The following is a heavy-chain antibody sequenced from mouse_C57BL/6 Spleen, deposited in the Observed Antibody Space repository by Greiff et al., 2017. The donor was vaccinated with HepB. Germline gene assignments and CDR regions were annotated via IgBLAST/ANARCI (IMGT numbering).Heavy chain of an antibody. J-gene: IGHJ4*01. CDR3: ARLRDGYLYAMDY. CDR2: ISSGGSYT. D-gene: IGHD2-3*01. V-gene: IGHV5-6*01. Sequence: VQLKESGGDLVKPGGSLKLSCAASGFTFSSYGMSWVRQTPDKRLEWVATISSGGSYTYYPDSVKGRFTISRDNAKNTLYLQMSSLKSEDTAMYYCARLRDGYLYAMDYWGQGTSVTVSS. CDR1: GFTFSSYG.